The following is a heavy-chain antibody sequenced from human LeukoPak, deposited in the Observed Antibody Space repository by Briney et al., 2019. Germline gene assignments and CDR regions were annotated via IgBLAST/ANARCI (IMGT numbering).Heavy chain of an antibody. CDR2: IKQDGSEK. Sequence: GGSLRLSCAASGFTFSSYWMSWVRQAPGKGLEWVANIKQDGSEKYYVDSVKGRFTISRDNARNSLYLQMTSLRAEDTAVYYCARDILTGSQSRFQHWGQGTLVTVSS. V-gene: IGHV3-7*01. CDR1: GFTFSSYW. D-gene: IGHD3-9*01. CDR3: ARDILTGSQSRFQH. J-gene: IGHJ1*01.